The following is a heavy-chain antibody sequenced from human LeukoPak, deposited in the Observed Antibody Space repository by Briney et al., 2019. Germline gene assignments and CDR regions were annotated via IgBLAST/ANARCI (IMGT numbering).Heavy chain of an antibody. CDR1: GFTFNNFA. CDR3: AKDRPTSSDWLLGFDY. V-gene: IGHV3-23*01. J-gene: IGHJ4*02. Sequence: GGALRLSCVASGFTFNNFAMSWVRQAPGKGLEWVSSITGSGGTTYYADFVRGRFTISRDNSKNTVYLQMNSLRAEDTAVYYCAKDRPTSSDWLLGFDYWGKGTLVTVSS. CDR2: ITGSGGTT. D-gene: IGHD6-19*01.